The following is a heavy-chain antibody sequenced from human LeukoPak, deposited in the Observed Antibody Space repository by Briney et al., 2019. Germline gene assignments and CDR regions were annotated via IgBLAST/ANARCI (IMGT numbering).Heavy chain of an antibody. CDR3: ARTRYSGSQIDY. CDR2: INPNSGGT. D-gene: IGHD1-26*01. J-gene: IGHJ4*02. V-gene: IGHV1-2*06. Sequence: GASVKVSCKASGYTFTGYYMHWVRQAPGQGLEWMGRINPNSGGTNYAQKFQGRVTMTRDTSISTAYMELSRLRSDDTAVYYCARTRYSGSQIDYWGQGTLVTVSS. CDR1: GYTFTGYY.